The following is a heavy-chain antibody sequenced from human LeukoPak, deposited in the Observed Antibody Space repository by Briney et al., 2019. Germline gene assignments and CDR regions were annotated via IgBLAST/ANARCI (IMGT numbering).Heavy chain of an antibody. CDR1: GFTFSRYW. J-gene: IGHJ4*02. CDR2: VNPDGSSI. D-gene: IGHD3-16*01. V-gene: IGHV3-74*01. Sequence: PGGSLRLSCAASGFTFSRYWMHWVRQVPGKGLVWVSRVNPDGSSITYADSVKGRFTSSRDNAKNTLYLQMNRLRVEDTAAYYCGRGGSYGDYWGQGILVTVSS. CDR3: GRGGSYGDY.